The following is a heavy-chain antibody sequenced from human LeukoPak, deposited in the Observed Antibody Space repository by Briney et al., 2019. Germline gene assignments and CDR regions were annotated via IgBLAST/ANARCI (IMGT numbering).Heavy chain of an antibody. J-gene: IGHJ6*02. V-gene: IGHV3-30-3*01. CDR1: GFTFSSYA. Sequence: PGGSLRLSCAASGFTFSSYAMHWVRQAPGKGLEWVAVISYDGSNKYYADSVKGRFTISRDNSKNTLYLQMNSLRAEDTAVYYCARADSSGYPYYYYGMDVWGQGTTVTVSS. D-gene: IGHD3-22*01. CDR2: ISYDGSNK. CDR3: ARADSSGYPYYYYGMDV.